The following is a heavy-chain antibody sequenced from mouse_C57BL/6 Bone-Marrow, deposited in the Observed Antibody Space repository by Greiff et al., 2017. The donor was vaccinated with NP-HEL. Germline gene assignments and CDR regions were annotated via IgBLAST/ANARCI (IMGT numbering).Heavy chain of an antibody. CDR1: GFTFSNYW. CDR2: IRLKSDNYAT. Sequence: EVQGVESGGGLVQPGGSMKLSCVASGFTFSNYWMNWVRQSPEKGLEWVAQIRLKSDNYATHYAESVKGRFTISRDDSKSSVYLQMNNLRAEDTGIYYCTIYYGNDDWFAYWGQGTLVTGSA. J-gene: IGHJ3*01. D-gene: IGHD2-2*01. V-gene: IGHV6-3*01. CDR3: TIYYGNDDWFAY.